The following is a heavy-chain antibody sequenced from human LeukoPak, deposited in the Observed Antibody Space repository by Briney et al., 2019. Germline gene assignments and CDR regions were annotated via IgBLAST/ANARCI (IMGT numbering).Heavy chain of an antibody. J-gene: IGHJ4*02. V-gene: IGHV3-23*01. CDR3: ARITGSD. CDR2: ISGSGGST. CDR1: GFTFSSYA. Sequence: GGSLRLSCAASGFTFSSYALSWVRRAPGKGLEWVSAISGSGGSTYYADSVKGRFTISRDNAKNSLYLQMNSLRAEDTAVYYCARITGSDWGQGTLVTVSS. D-gene: IGHD5-24*01.